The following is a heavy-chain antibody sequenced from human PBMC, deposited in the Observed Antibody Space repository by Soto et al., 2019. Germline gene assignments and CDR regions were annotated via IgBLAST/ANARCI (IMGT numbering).Heavy chain of an antibody. CDR3: ARADRDYDFWSGYYGKDY. Sequence: ASVKVSCKASGYTFTSYGISWVRQAPGQGLEWMGWISAYNGNTNYAQKLQGRVTMTTDTSTSTAYMELRSLRSDDTAVYYFARADRDYDFWSGYYGKDYWGQGTLVTVSS. D-gene: IGHD3-3*01. CDR2: ISAYNGNT. CDR1: GYTFTSYG. J-gene: IGHJ4*02. V-gene: IGHV1-18*01.